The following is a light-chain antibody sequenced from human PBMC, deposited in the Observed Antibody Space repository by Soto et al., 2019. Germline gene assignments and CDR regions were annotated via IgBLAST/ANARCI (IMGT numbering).Light chain of an antibody. Sequence: QLVLTQSPSASASLGASVTLTCTLSSGHRSYAIAWHQQQPEKGPRYLMKLNSDGSHSKGDGIPDRFSGSSSRAERYLTISRLQSGDEADYYCQTWGTGIQVFGGGTKLTVL. CDR2: LNSDGSH. CDR3: QTWGTGIQV. J-gene: IGLJ3*02. CDR1: SGHRSYA. V-gene: IGLV4-69*01.